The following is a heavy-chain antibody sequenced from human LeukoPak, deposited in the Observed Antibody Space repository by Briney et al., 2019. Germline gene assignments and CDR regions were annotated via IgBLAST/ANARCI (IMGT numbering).Heavy chain of an antibody. CDR2: FDPEDGEA. D-gene: IGHD6-13*01. J-gene: IGHJ4*02. V-gene: IGHV1-24*01. CDR3: ATGPPRIAAAGRGFDY. CDR1: GYTLTELS. Sequence: ASVKVSCKVSGYTLTELSMHWVRQATGKGLEWMGGFDPEDGEAIYAQKFQGRVTMNEDTSTDTAYMELSSLRSEDTAVYYCATGPPRIAAAGRGFDYWGQGTLVTVSS.